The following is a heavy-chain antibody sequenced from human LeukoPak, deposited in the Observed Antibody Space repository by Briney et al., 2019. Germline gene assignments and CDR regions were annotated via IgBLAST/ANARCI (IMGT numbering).Heavy chain of an antibody. D-gene: IGHD3-9*01. CDR2: VYQSGNT. Sequence: SESLSLTCSVSGYSISSSFYWAWIRQAPGKGLEWIGNVYQSGNTYYNPSLKSRVSISVDTSNNQFSLRVDSLTAADTAVYYWARQVDNYYYFFYMDVWGKGTTVIVSS. CDR3: ARQVDNYYYFFYMDV. V-gene: IGHV4-38-2*02. CDR1: GYSISSSFY. J-gene: IGHJ6*03.